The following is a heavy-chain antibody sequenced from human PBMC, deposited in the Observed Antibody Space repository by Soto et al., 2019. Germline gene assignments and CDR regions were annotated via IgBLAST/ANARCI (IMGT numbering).Heavy chain of an antibody. J-gene: IGHJ4*02. CDR2: IYYSGST. CDR1: GGSISSSSYY. CDR3: ARLAPNYDILTGYYSPGFDY. D-gene: IGHD3-9*01. Sequence: PSETLSLTCTVSGGSISSSSYYWSWIRQPPGKGLEWIGYIYYSGSTNYNPSLKSRVTISVDTSKNQFSLKLSSVTAADTAVYYCARLAPNYDILTGYYSPGFDYWGQGTLVTVSS. V-gene: IGHV4-61*01.